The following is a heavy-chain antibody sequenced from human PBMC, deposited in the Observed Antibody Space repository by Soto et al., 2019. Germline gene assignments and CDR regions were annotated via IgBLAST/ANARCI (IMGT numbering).Heavy chain of an antibody. CDR3: ARAGKAARPGNWFDP. V-gene: IGHV1-69*13. J-gene: IGHJ5*02. CDR2: IIPIFGTA. CDR1: GGTFSSYA. D-gene: IGHD6-6*01. Sequence: SVKVSCKASGGTFSSYAISWVRQAPGQGLEWMGGIIPIFGTANYAQKFQGRVTITADESTSTAYMELSSLRSEDTAVYYCARAGKAARPGNWFDPWGQGPLVTVSS.